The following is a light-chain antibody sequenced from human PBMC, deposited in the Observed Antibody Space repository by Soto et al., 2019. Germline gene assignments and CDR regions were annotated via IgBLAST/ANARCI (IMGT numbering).Light chain of an antibody. CDR2: AAS. V-gene: IGKV3-15*01. CDR1: QSIGTN. Sequence: VMTQSPATLSVSPGERAALSCRASQSIGTNLAWYQQRPGQAPRLLIYAASTRATGVPARFSGSGSGTDFTLTISSLQSEDFAVYHCQQYDPWPPFTFGPGTKVDIK. CDR3: QQYDPWPPFT. J-gene: IGKJ3*01.